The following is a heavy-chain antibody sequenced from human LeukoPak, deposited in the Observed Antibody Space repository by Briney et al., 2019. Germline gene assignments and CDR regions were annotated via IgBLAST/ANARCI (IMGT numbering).Heavy chain of an antibody. Sequence: GGSLRLSCAASGFTFSTYVMNWVRQAPGKGLEWISGISGSGGSTYYADSVKGRFTISRDNSKNTLYLQMNSLRAEDTAVYYCARDTYYYDSSGYRFDYWGQGTLVTVSS. J-gene: IGHJ4*02. D-gene: IGHD3-22*01. V-gene: IGHV3-23*01. CDR2: ISGSGGST. CDR1: GFTFSTYV. CDR3: ARDTYYYDSSGYRFDY.